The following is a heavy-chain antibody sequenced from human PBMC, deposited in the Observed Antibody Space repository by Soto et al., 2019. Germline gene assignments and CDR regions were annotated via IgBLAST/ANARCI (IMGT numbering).Heavy chain of an antibody. CDR3: ARDKSSSPNWFDP. CDR2: IYYSGST. CDR1: GGSISSGGYY. V-gene: IGHV4-31*03. D-gene: IGHD6-6*01. Sequence: QVQLQESGPGLVKPSQTLSLTCTVSGGSISSGGYYWSWIRQHPGKGLEWIGYIYYSGSTYYNPSLKSRVTISVDTSKNQCSLKLSSVTAADTAVYYCARDKSSSPNWFDPWGQGTLVTVSS. J-gene: IGHJ5*02.